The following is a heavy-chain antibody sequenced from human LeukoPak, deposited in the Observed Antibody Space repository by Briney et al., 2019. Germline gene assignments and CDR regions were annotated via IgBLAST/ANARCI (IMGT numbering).Heavy chain of an antibody. D-gene: IGHD2-15*01. J-gene: IGHJ4*02. V-gene: IGHV1-18*04. CDR2: ISAYNGNT. Sequence: ASVKVSCKASGYTFTSYGISWVRQAPGQGLEWMGWISAYNGNTNYAQKLQGRVAMTTDTSTSTAYMELRSLRSDDTAVYYCARAPGYCSGGSCYYIYFDYWGQGTLVTVSS. CDR3: ARAPGYCSGGSCYYIYFDY. CDR1: GYTFTSYG.